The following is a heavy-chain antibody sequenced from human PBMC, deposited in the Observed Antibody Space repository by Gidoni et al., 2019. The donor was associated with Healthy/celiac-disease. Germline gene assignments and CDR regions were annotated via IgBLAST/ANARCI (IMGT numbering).Heavy chain of an antibody. Sequence: QLQLQESGPGLVKPSETLSLTCTVSGGSISSSSYYWGWIRQPPGKGLEWIGSIYYSGSTYYNPSLKSRVTISVDTSKNQFSLKLSSVTAADTAVYYCARDVSSGWHNWFDPWGQGTLVTVSS. V-gene: IGHV4-39*07. CDR1: GGSISSSSYY. D-gene: IGHD6-19*01. CDR2: IYYSGST. J-gene: IGHJ5*02. CDR3: ARDVSSGWHNWFDP.